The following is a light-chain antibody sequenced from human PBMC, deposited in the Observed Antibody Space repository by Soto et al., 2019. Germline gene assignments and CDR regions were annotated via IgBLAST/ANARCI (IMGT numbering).Light chain of an antibody. CDR2: AAS. CDR1: QNISPW. CDR3: LQHNSYPRT. Sequence: GDRVTISCRASQNISPWLXXYXQKXGXXXKXXXYAASSLQSGVPSRFSGSGSGTEFTLTISSLQPEDFATYYCLQHNSYPRTFGQGNKVDIK. V-gene: IGKV1-17*01. J-gene: IGKJ1*01.